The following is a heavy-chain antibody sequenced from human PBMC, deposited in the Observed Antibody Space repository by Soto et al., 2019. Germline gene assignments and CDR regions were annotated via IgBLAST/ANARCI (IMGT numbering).Heavy chain of an antibody. V-gene: IGHV3-21*01. CDR2: ISSSSSYK. Sequence: EVQLVESGGGLVKPGGSLRLSCAASGFTFSSYSMNWVRQAPGKGLEWVSSISSSSSYKYYADSVKGRFTISRDNAKNSLYLQMNSLRAEDTAVYYCARDRGSSSFWDWFDPWGQGTLVTVSS. D-gene: IGHD6-6*01. CDR1: GFTFSSYS. CDR3: ARDRGSSSFWDWFDP. J-gene: IGHJ5*02.